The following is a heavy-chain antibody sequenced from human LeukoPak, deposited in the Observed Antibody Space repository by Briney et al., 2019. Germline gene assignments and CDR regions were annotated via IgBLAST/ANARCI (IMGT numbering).Heavy chain of an antibody. CDR1: GGSISRYY. Sequence: SETVSLTCTVSGGSISRYYWSWIRQPPGKGLEWSGYIYNSGGTNYNPSLKRRVTISVDTSKNEFSLKLSSVTAADTAVYYCEIGELGYCSGGSCSGAFDIWGQGTMVTVYS. CDR3: EIGELGYCSGGSCSGAFDI. CDR2: IYNSGGT. J-gene: IGHJ3*02. V-gene: IGHV4-59*01. D-gene: IGHD2-15*01.